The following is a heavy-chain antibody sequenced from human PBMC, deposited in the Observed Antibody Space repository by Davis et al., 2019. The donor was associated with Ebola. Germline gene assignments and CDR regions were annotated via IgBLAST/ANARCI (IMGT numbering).Heavy chain of an antibody. Sequence: GESLKISCKASGNSFTSFWIGWVRQMPGKGLEWMGIIYTGDSDTRYSPSFEGQVTISADKSIKTAFLQWSSLKASDTAMYYCASLRRTITGMDDAFDIWGQGTMVTVSS. V-gene: IGHV5-51*01. CDR1: GNSFTSFW. CDR2: IYTGDSDT. J-gene: IGHJ3*02. CDR3: ASLRRTITGMDDAFDI. D-gene: IGHD2-8*02.